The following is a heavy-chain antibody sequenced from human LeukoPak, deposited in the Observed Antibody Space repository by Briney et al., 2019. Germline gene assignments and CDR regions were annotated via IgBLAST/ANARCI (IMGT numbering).Heavy chain of an antibody. CDR1: GYTFTSYG. Sequence: ASVKVSCKASGYTFTSYGISWVRQAPGQGLEWMGWISAYNGNTNYAQKLQGRVTMTTDTSTSTAYMELRSLRSDDTAVYYCARVRHFDWSAGDYYYMDVWGKGTTVTVSS. V-gene: IGHV1-18*01. CDR3: ARVRHFDWSAGDYYYMDV. CDR2: ISAYNGNT. J-gene: IGHJ6*03. D-gene: IGHD3-9*01.